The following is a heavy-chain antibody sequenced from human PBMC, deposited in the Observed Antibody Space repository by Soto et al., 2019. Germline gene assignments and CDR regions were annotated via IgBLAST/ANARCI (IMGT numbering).Heavy chain of an antibody. J-gene: IGHJ5*02. CDR1: GFTFSGSA. CDR3: TRHTGVVLWSKGSDPFDP. V-gene: IGHV3-73*01. Sequence: EVQLVESGGGLVQPGGSLKLSCAASGFTFSGSAMHWVRQASGKGLEWVGRIRSKANSYATAYAASVKGRFTISRDDLKNTAYLQMNSLKTEDTAVYYCTRHTGVVLWSKGSDPFDPWGQGTLVTVSS. D-gene: IGHD3-10*01. CDR2: IRSKANSYAT.